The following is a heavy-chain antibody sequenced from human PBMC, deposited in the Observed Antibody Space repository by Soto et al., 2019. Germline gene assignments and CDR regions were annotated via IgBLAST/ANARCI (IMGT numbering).Heavy chain of an antibody. CDR3: AKDLEFLEWLFPHETNRNDAFDI. J-gene: IGHJ3*02. CDR2: ISGSGGST. V-gene: IGHV3-23*01. Sequence: PGGSLRLSCAASGFTFSSYAMSWVRQAPGKGLEWVSAISGSGGSTYYADSVKGRFTISRDNSKNTLYLQMNSLRAEDTAVYYCAKDLEFLEWLFPHETNRNDAFDIWGQGTMVSVSS. CDR1: GFTFSSYA. D-gene: IGHD3-3*02.